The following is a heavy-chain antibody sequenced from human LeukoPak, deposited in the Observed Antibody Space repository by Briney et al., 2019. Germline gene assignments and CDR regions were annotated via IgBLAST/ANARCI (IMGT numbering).Heavy chain of an antibody. D-gene: IGHD6-19*01. Sequence: SETLSLTCTVSGGSISSSSYYWGWIRQPPGKGLEWIGSIYYSGSTYYNPSLKSRVTISVDTSKNQFSLKLSSVTAADTAVYYCARFSSGWWDYFDYWGQGTLVTVSS. V-gene: IGHV4-39*07. CDR1: GGSISSSSYY. CDR2: IYYSGST. CDR3: ARFSSGWWDYFDY. J-gene: IGHJ4*02.